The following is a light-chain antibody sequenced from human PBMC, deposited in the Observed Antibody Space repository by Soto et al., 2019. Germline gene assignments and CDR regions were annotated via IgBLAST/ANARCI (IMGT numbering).Light chain of an antibody. J-gene: IGKJ3*01. CDR2: VAS. V-gene: IGKV1-33*01. Sequence: IQMTQSPSSLSASVGDRVTITCQASEDINNYLNWYQQKPGKAPKLLIYVASNLETRVPSRLSESRSGTEFPLPITGLQPEDIPTYFWQQCHDVPPSFGPGT. CDR3: QQCHDVPPS. CDR1: EDINNY.